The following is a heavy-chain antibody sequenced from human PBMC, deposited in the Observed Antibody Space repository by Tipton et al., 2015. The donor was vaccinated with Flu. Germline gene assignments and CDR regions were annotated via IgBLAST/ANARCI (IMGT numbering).Heavy chain of an antibody. CDR3: AKEGKWGEWYFDL. V-gene: IGHV3-30*02. J-gene: IGHJ2*01. CDR2: VGGNGVTK. Sequence: GSLRLSCAASGFTFRSHGMHWVRQAPGKGLEWVAVVGGNGVTKYYRDSVKGRFTVSRDNSKDTLHLQMDSLRAEDTAVYYCAKEGKWGEWYFDLWGRGTLVTVSS. CDR1: GFTFRSHG. D-gene: IGHD3-16*01.